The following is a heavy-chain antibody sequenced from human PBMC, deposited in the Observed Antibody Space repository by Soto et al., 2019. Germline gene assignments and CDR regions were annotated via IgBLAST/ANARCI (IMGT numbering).Heavy chain of an antibody. CDR2: MNPNSVNT. J-gene: IGHJ4*02. V-gene: IGHV1-8*01. Sequence: QVLLVQSGAEVKRPGASVKVSCKASGYIFTTYDITWVRQAAGQGLEWMGFMNPNSVNTRYAQNLQGRVTMTRDTSITTAYMELSGRGSEDTAVDYCPRAPRETPYDDYWGQGTLIPVSS. CDR3: PRAPRETPYDDY. CDR1: GYIFTTYD. D-gene: IGHD3-3*01.